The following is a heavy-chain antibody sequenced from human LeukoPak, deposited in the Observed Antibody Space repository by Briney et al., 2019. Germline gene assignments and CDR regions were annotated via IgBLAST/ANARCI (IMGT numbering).Heavy chain of an antibody. J-gene: IGHJ4*02. CDR3: AKRVYDSSGYLDY. CDR1: GFTFSSYS. V-gene: IGHV3-21*04. CDR2: ISSSSSYI. Sequence: GGSLRLSCAASGFTFSSYSMSWVRQAPGKGLEWVSSISSSSSYIYYADSVKGRFTISRDNAKNSLYLQMNSLRAEDTAVYYCAKRVYDSSGYLDYWGQGTLVTVSS. D-gene: IGHD3-22*01.